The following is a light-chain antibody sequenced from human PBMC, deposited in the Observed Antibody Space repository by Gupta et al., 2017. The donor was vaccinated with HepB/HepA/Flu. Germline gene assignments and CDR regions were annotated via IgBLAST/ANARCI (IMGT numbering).Light chain of an antibody. J-gene: IGLJ2*01. CDR3: QAWDSSTVV. CDR1: KLGDKY. CDR2: QDS. Sequence: SYELTQPPSVSVSPGQTASITCPGDKLGDKYACWYQQKPGQSPVLVIYQDSKRPSGIPERFSGSNSANTATLTISGTQAMDEADYYCQAWDSSTVVFGGGTKLTVL. V-gene: IGLV3-1*01.